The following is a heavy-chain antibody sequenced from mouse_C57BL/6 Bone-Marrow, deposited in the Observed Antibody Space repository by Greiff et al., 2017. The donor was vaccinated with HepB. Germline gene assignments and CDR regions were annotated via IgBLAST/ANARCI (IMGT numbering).Heavy chain of an antibody. J-gene: IGHJ1*03. Sequence: QVQLKESGPGILQSSQTLSLTCSFSGFSLSTSGMGVSWIRQPSGKGLEWLAHIYWDDDMRYNPSLKSRLTISKDTSRNQVFLKITSVDTADTATYYCARREGYYYGKGYFDVWGTGTTVTVSS. D-gene: IGHD1-1*01. V-gene: IGHV8-12*01. CDR3: ARREGYYYGKGYFDV. CDR2: IYWDDDM. CDR1: GFSLSTSGMG.